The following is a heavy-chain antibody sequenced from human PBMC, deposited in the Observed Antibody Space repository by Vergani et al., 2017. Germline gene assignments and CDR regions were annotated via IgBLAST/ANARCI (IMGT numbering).Heavy chain of an antibody. V-gene: IGHV4-39*07. CDR3: ARVSVAVPDY. CDR1: GGSISSSSYY. J-gene: IGHJ4*02. CDR2: IYYSGST. Sequence: QLQLQESGPGLVKPSQTLSLTCTVSGGSISSSSYYWGWIRQPPGKGLEWIGSIYYSGSTYYNPPRKRRVTISVDTSKNQFSLKLSSVTAADTAVYYCARVSVAVPDYWGQGTLVTVSS. D-gene: IGHD2-8*01.